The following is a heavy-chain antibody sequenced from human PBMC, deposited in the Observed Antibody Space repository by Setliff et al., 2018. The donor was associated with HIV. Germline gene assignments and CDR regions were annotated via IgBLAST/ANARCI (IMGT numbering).Heavy chain of an antibody. CDR3: ARELYREWDY. D-gene: IGHD3-16*02. Sequence: PGGSLRLSCAASGFTFSSYSMHWVRQAPGKGLEWVAVISYDGSHKYYADSVKGRFTISRDNSENTLYLQMNSLRVEDTAVYYCARELYREWDYWGQGTLVTVSS. V-gene: IGHV3-30*03. CDR2: ISYDGSHK. CDR1: GFTFSSYS. J-gene: IGHJ4*02.